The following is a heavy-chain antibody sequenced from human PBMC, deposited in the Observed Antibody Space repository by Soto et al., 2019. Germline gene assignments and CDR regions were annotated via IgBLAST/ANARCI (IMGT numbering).Heavy chain of an antibody. Sequence: GGSLRLSCAASGFIFSNYAMSWVRQAPGRGLEWVSAISGSGATTYYPDSVKGRFTISRDKSNNTLYLQMNNLRADDTAVYYCTKGGIPRRYNIPKVDFDYWGQGSLVTVSS. CDR3: TKGGIPRRYNIPKVDFDY. CDR1: GFIFSNYA. D-gene: IGHD1-1*01. CDR2: ISGSGATT. V-gene: IGHV3-23*01. J-gene: IGHJ4*02.